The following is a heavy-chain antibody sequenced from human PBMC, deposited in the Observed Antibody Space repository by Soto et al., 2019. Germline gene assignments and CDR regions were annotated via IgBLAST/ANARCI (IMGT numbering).Heavy chain of an antibody. D-gene: IGHD6-13*01. CDR2: ISAYNGNT. J-gene: IGHJ6*03. V-gene: IGHV1-18*01. CDR3: ARYSRSWYHYYDMEV. CDR1: GYTFTSYG. Sequence: QVPLVQSGAEVKKPGASVKVSCKASGYTFTSYGISWVRQAPGQGLEWMGWISAYNGNTNYAQKLQGRVTMTTDTSTSTADMELRSLRSDDTAVYYCARYSRSWYHYYDMEVWGKGTTVTVSS.